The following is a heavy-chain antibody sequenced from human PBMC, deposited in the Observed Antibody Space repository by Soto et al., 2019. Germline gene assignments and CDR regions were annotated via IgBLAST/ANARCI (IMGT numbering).Heavy chain of an antibody. V-gene: IGHV3-21*01. CDR2: ISSSSSYI. Sequence: GGSLRLSCAASGFSFSSYSMNWVRQAPGKGLEWVSSISSSSSYIYYADSVKGRFTISRDNAKNSLYLQMNSLRAEDTAVYYCARDPPQYYDFWSGYDKWGQGTLVTGSS. J-gene: IGHJ4*02. CDR3: ARDPPQYYDFWSGYDK. CDR1: GFSFSSYS. D-gene: IGHD3-3*01.